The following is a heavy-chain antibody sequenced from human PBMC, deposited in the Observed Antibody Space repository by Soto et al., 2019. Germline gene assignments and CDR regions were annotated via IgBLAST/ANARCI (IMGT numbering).Heavy chain of an antibody. J-gene: IGHJ6*03. CDR1: GGSISSGGYY. Sequence: QLQMQESGPGLVKPSQTLSLTCTVSGGSISSGGYYWSWIRQHPGKGLEWIGYIYYSGSTYYNPSLKSRVTISVDTSKNQFSLKLGSVTAADTAVYYCARGFGDRPSYYYYYYMDVWGKGTTVTVCS. D-gene: IGHD4-17*01. V-gene: IGHV4-31*03. CDR3: ARGFGDRPSYYYYYYMDV. CDR2: IYYSGST.